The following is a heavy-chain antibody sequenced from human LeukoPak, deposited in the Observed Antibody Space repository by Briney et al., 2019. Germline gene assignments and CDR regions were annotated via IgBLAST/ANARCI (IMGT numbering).Heavy chain of an antibody. CDR1: GFTFDEYA. CDR3: AKGRSGSSVDY. Sequence: GGSLRLSCAASGFTFDEYAMYWVRQAPGKGLEGVSSISWNSGNIDYADSVKGRFTISRDNTKNSLYLQMNSLRAEDTALYYCAKGRSGSSVDYWGQGTLVTVSS. D-gene: IGHD3-10*01. J-gene: IGHJ4*02. V-gene: IGHV3-9*01. CDR2: ISWNSGNI.